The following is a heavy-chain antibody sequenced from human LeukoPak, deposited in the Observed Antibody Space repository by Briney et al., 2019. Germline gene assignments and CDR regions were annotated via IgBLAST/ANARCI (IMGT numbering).Heavy chain of an antibody. CDR3: THPAYYYGLDV. V-gene: IGHV3-73*01. CDR1: GFTFSVSA. J-gene: IGHJ6*04. Sequence: GGSLRLSCAASGFTFSVSAIHWVRQPSGKGREGFGRIKTKADNYATAYDASVKGRFTISRDDSKNTAYLQMNSLKIEDTAVYYCTHPAYYYGLDVWGKGTTVTVSS. D-gene: IGHD6-25*01. CDR2: IKTKADNYAT.